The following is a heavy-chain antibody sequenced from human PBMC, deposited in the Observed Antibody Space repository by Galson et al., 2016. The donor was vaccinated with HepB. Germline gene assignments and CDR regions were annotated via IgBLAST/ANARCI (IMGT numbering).Heavy chain of an antibody. CDR2: IWYDGSNK. D-gene: IGHD3-10*01. V-gene: IGHV3-33*06. Sequence: SLRLSCAASGFTFSSYGMHWVRQAPGKGLAWVAVIWYDGSNKYYADSGKGRFTISRDNSKNTLYLQMNSLRAEDTAVYYCAKRDLLWFGDPNAFDVWGQGTMVTGSS. CDR1: GFTFSSYG. J-gene: IGHJ3*01. CDR3: AKRDLLWFGDPNAFDV.